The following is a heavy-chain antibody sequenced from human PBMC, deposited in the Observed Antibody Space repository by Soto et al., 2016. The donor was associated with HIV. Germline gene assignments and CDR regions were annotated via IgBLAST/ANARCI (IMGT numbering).Heavy chain of an antibody. V-gene: IGHV3-23*01. Sequence: EVQLLESGGDLVQPGGSLRLSCSASGFTFSSYAMSWVRQAPEKGLEWVSGITPSGDSTYYADSVKGRFTVSRDNYKNTLYLQMSSLRVEDTAVYYCVAAFEGVTVTRRYFDDWGQGTVVIVS. D-gene: IGHD3-16*02. CDR1: GFTFSSYA. J-gene: IGHJ4*02. CDR3: VAAFEGVTVTRRYFDD. CDR2: ITPSGDST.